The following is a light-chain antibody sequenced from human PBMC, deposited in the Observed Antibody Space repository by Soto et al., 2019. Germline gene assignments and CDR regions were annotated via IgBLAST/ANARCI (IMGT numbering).Light chain of an antibody. J-gene: IGKJ5*01. CDR1: QGISSF. CDR3: QQLNFFPIT. Sequence: DIQMPHSPSTLSAFLGDRVTITFRASQGISSFLAWYQQKPGRAPKLLIYAASTLQSGVPSRFSGSGSGTEFTLTITSLQPEDFATYYCQQLNFFPITFGQGTRLEIK. V-gene: IGKV1-9*01. CDR2: AAS.